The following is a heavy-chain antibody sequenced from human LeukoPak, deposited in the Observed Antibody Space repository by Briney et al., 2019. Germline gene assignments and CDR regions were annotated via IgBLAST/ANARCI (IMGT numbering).Heavy chain of an antibody. CDR2: FDPEDGET. Sequence: ASVKVSCKVSRYTLTELSMHWVRQAPGKGLEWMGGFDPEDGETIYAQKFQGRVTMTEDTSTDTAYMELSSLRSEDTAVYYCATSSGWYSSSVDYWGQGTLVTVSS. CDR3: ATSSGWYSSSVDY. D-gene: IGHD6-19*01. J-gene: IGHJ4*02. CDR1: RYTLTELS. V-gene: IGHV1-24*01.